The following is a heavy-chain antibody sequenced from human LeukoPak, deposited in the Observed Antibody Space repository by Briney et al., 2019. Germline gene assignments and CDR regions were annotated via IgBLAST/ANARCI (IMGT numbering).Heavy chain of an antibody. D-gene: IGHD2-2*01. V-gene: IGHV4-34*01. J-gene: IGHJ5*02. CDR3: ARRKRSGCSSTSCLLNWFDP. CDR1: GGSFSGYY. Sequence: SETLSLTCAVYGGSFSGYYWSWIRQPPGKGLEWIGEINHSGSTNYNPSPKSRVTISVDTSKNQFSLKLSSVTAADTAVYYCARRKRSGCSSTSCLLNWFDPWGQGTLVTVSS. CDR2: INHSGST.